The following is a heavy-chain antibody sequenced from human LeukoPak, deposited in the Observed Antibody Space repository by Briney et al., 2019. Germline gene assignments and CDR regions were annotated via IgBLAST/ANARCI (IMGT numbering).Heavy chain of an antibody. Sequence: PSETLSLTCTVSGASIRSGDYYWSWIRQPPGKGLEWVGYIYDSGSTYYNPSLKSRITISVDTSENRFSLKLSSVTATDTAVYYCARDCSGGSCYGAFDIWGQGTMVTVSS. D-gene: IGHD2-15*01. V-gene: IGHV4-30-4*01. CDR3: ARDCSGGSCYGAFDI. CDR1: GASIRSGDYY. J-gene: IGHJ3*02. CDR2: IYDSGST.